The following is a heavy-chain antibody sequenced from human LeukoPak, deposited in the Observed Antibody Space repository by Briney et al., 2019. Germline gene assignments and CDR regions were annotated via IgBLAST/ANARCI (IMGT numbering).Heavy chain of an antibody. CDR1: GGTFSSYT. J-gene: IGHJ4*02. Sequence: ASVKVSCKASGGTFSSYTISWVRQAPGQGLEWMGRINPNSGGTNYAQKFQGRVTMTRDTSISTAYMELSRLRSDDTAVYYCARDGVADYWGQGTLVTVSS. V-gene: IGHV1-2*06. CDR3: ARDGVADY. CDR2: INPNSGGT. D-gene: IGHD3-3*01.